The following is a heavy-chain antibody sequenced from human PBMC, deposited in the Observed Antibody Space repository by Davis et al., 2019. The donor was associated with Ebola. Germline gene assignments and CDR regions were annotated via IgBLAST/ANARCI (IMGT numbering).Heavy chain of an antibody. D-gene: IGHD6-6*01. Sequence: GESLKISCAASGFTFSSYSMNWVRQAPGKGLEWVAVISYDGSNKYYADSVKGRFTISRENAKNSLYLQMNSLRAGDTAVYYCARVRSIAAPDGLSAWYYDMDVWGQGTTVTVSS. V-gene: IGHV3-30*03. CDR2: ISYDGSNK. CDR3: ARVRSIAAPDGLSAWYYDMDV. J-gene: IGHJ6*02. CDR1: GFTFSSYS.